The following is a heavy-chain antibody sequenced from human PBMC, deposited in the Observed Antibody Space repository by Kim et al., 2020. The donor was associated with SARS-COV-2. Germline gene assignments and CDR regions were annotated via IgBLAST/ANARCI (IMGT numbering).Heavy chain of an antibody. CDR3: ARVNTMVRVVTRFDY. V-gene: IGHV1-69*04. Sequence: QKFQGRVTITADKSTSTAYMELSSLRSEDTAVYYCARVNTMVRVVTRFDYWGQGTLVTVSS. J-gene: IGHJ4*02. D-gene: IGHD3-10*01.